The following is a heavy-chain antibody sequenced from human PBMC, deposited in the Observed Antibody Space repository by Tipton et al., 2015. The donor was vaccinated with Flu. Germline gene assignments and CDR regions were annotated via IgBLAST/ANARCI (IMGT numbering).Heavy chain of an antibody. Sequence: GSLRLSCAASGFIFTSYSMNWVRQAPGKGLEWISYISSSSTTIYYADSVKGRFTISRDNAKKLLNLQMDSLRDEDTAVYYCAKDGWDTSGWYPFDYWGQGTLVTVSS. J-gene: IGHJ4*02. D-gene: IGHD6-19*01. V-gene: IGHV3-48*02. CDR2: ISSSSTTI. CDR1: GFIFTSYS. CDR3: AKDGWDTSGWYPFDY.